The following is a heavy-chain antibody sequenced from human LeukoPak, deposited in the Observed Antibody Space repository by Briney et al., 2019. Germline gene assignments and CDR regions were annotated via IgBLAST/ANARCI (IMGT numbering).Heavy chain of an antibody. J-gene: IGHJ6*03. CDR3: ARGYYGSGSHCCHMDV. V-gene: IGHV4-34*01. Sequence: SETLSLTCAVSVGSFSGYYWSWIRQPPGKGLEWIGELNHSGSTNYNPSLKSRVTISVDTSKNQLSLKLSSVTAADTAVYYCARGYYGSGSHCCHMDVWGKGTTSTAS. CDR2: LNHSGST. D-gene: IGHD3-10*01. CDR1: VGSFSGYY.